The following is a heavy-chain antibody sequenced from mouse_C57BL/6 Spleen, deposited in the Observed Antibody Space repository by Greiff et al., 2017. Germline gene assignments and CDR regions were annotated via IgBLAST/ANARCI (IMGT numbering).Heavy chain of an antibody. CDR3: TRGEPWYFDV. CDR1: GFTFSSYA. J-gene: IGHJ1*03. V-gene: IGHV5-9-1*02. Sequence: EVQRVESGEGLVKPGGSLKLSCAASGFTFSSYAMSWVRQTPEKRLEWVSYISSGGDYIYYADTVKGRFTISRDNARNTLYLQMSSLKSEDTAMYYCTRGEPWYFDVWGTGTTVTVSS. CDR2: ISSGGDYI.